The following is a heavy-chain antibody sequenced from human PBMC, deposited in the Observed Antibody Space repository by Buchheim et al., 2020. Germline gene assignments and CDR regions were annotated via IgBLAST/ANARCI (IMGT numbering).Heavy chain of an antibody. J-gene: IGHJ5*02. V-gene: IGHV4-31*03. Sequence: QVQLQGSGPGLVKPSQTLSLTCTVSGDSISSASYYWTWIRQRPGKGLEWIGYIYHNGITYYNPSLKSRVILSIDTSTKQFSLKMSSVTAADTAVYYCARDVLNNWFDPWGQGTL. CDR3: ARDVLNNWFDP. CDR2: IYHNGIT. CDR1: GDSISSASYY.